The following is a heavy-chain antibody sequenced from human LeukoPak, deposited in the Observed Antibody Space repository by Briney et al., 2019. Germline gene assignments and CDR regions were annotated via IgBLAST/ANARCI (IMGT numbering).Heavy chain of an antibody. CDR1: GYSISSAYY. CDR3: ARHGAPYYDILTGYYKVRWFDP. V-gene: IGHV4-38-2*02. CDR2: IYHSGNT. J-gene: IGHJ5*02. Sequence: SETLSLTCTVSGYSISSAYYWGWIRQPPGKGLEWIGSIYHSGNTYYNPSLKSRVTISVDTSNNQFSLKLSSVTAADTAVYYCARHGAPYYDILTGYYKVRWFDPWGQGTLVTVSS. D-gene: IGHD3-9*01.